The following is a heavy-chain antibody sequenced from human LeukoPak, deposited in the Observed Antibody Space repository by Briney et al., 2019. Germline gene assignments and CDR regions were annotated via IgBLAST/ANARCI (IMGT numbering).Heavy chain of an antibody. V-gene: IGHV3-9*01. D-gene: IGHD6-19*01. Sequence: GRSLRLSCAASGFTFDDYVMHWVRQAPGKGLEWVSGISWNSGSIGYADSVKGRFTISRDNAKNSLYLQMNSLRAEDTALYYCAKGSGWYGDANWFDPWGQGTLVTVSS. CDR3: AKGSGWYGDANWFDP. J-gene: IGHJ5*02. CDR2: ISWNSGSI. CDR1: GFTFDDYV.